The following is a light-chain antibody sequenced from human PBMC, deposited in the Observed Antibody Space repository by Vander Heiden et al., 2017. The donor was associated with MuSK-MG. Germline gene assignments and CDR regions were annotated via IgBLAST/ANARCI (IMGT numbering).Light chain of an antibody. V-gene: IGLV3-21*02. CDR1: NIGSKS. J-gene: IGLJ2*01. Sequence: SVLTQPPSVSVAPGQTARITGGGNNIGSKSVNWYQQKPAHAPVLVVYDDSERHSGSPERVSGSNSGNTATLTISRVEAGEEADYYCQVWYSSSDHPTVFGGGTKLTVL. CDR3: QVWYSSSDHPTV. CDR2: DDS.